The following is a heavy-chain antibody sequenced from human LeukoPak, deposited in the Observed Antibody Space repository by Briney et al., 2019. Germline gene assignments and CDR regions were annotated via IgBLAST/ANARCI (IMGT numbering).Heavy chain of an antibody. CDR1: GFTFSSYG. D-gene: IGHD6-19*01. J-gene: IGHJ4*02. CDR3: AKEGVYSSSSKGIAVAGTDY. V-gene: IGHV3-33*06. Sequence: QSGGSLRLSCAASGFTFSSYGMPWVRQAPGKGLEWVAVIWYDGSNKYYADSVKGRFTISRDNSKNTLYLQMNSLRAEDTAVYYCAKEGVYSSSSKGIAVAGTDYWGQGTLVTVSP. CDR2: IWYDGSNK.